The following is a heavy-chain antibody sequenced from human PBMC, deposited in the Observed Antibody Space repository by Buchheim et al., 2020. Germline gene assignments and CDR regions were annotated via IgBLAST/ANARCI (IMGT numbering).Heavy chain of an antibody. V-gene: IGHV3-23*01. Sequence: EVQLLESGGGLVQPGGSLRLSCAAPGPTFGTYVMNWVRQAPGKGLEWVSSIGSNGARTYYADSVRGRFTITRDNAKNTLYLQMNSLRADDTAVYYCAKRTDYSGWYGLVDSWGQGTL. CDR1: GPTFGTYV. CDR3: AKRTDYSGWYGLVDS. CDR2: IGSNGART. D-gene: IGHD6-19*01. J-gene: IGHJ5*01.